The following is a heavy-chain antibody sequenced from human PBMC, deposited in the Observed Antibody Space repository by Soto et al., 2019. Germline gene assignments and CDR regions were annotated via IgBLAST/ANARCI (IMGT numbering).Heavy chain of an antibody. CDR1: GFTFSSYG. Sequence: GGSLRLSCAASGFTFSSYGMHWFRQAPGKGLEWVAVISYDGSNKYYADSVKGRFTISRDNSKNTLYLQMNSLRAEDTAVYYCAKDPYSSSWDGALGSDSYHGTEVWGPGTTVTVAS. V-gene: IGHV3-30*18. J-gene: IGHJ6*01. CDR3: AKDPYSSSWDGALGSDSYHGTEV. CDR2: ISYDGSNK. D-gene: IGHD6-13*01.